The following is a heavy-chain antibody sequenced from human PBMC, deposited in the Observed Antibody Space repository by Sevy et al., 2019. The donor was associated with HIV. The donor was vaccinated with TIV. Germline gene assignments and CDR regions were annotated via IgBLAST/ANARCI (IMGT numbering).Heavy chain of an antibody. J-gene: IGHJ5*01. V-gene: IGHV4-61*03. CDR3: ARGHNWNHVHWFDS. Sequence: SETLSLSCSVSGSSVSRDNYYWTWIRQPPGRGLEWIGYIYSSGNTHYNSSLSSQVTISLDTSKNHFSLNLRSVTAADTAFYYCARGHNWNHVHWFDSWGQGILVTVSS. CDR1: GSSVSRDNYY. CDR2: IYSSGNT. D-gene: IGHD1-20*01.